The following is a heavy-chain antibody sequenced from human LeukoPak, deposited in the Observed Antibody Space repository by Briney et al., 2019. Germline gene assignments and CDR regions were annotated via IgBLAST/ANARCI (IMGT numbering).Heavy chain of an antibody. CDR3: ARDRSARHLEY. J-gene: IGHJ4*02. CDR1: GFTFSSYG. D-gene: IGHD6-6*01. Sequence: GRSLRLSCAASGFTFSSYGMHWVRQAPGKGLEWVAVIWYDGSKNYYADSVEGRSTISRDNSKNTLYLQMNSLRAEDTALYYCARDRSARHLEYWGQGTLVTVSS. CDR2: IWYDGSKN. V-gene: IGHV3-33*01.